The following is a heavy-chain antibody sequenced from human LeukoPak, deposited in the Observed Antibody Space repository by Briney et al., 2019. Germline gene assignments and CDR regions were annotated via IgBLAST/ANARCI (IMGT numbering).Heavy chain of an antibody. CDR1: GYSISSGYY. Sequence: PSETLSLTCTVSGYSISSGYYWGWIRQPPGKGLEWIGSIYHSGSTYYNPSLKSRVTISVDTSKNQFSLKLSSVTAADTAVYYCARNSYCGGDCYDYWGQGTLVTVSS. D-gene: IGHD2-21*01. V-gene: IGHV4-38-2*02. CDR2: IYHSGST. J-gene: IGHJ4*02. CDR3: ARNSYCGGDCYDY.